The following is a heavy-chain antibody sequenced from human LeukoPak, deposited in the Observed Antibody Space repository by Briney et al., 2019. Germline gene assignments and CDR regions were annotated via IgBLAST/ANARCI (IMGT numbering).Heavy chain of an antibody. CDR1: GGSISSYY. D-gene: IGHD3-10*01. CDR2: IYYSGST. CDR3: ARAVVRGVNIDY. Sequence: SETLSLTCTVSGGSISSYYWSWIRQPPGKGLEWIGYIYYSGSTNYNPSLKSRVTISVDTSKNQFSLKLSSVTAADTAVYYCARAVVRGVNIDYWGQGTLVTVSS. J-gene: IGHJ4*02. V-gene: IGHV4-59*01.